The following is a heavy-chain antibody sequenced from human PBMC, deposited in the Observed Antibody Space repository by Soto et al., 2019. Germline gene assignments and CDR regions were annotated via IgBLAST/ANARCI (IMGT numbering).Heavy chain of an antibody. CDR1: GGSISSYY. Sequence: SETLSLTGTVSGGSISSYYCSWIRQPPWKGLEWIGYIYYSGSTNYNPSLKSRVTISVDTSKNQFSLKLSSVTAADTAVYYCERGYKATAIIHWGQGNRVNVYS. V-gene: IGHV4-59*01. D-gene: IGHD2-2*02. CDR2: IYYSGST. CDR3: ERGYKATAIIH. J-gene: IGHJ4*02.